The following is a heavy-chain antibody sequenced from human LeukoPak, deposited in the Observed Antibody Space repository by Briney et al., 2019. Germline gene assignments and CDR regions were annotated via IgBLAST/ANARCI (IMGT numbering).Heavy chain of an antibody. CDR3: AGSSGWARYFDY. D-gene: IGHD6-19*01. Sequence: GGSLRLSCAASGFTFSNYAMTWVRQAPGKGLEWVANIKQDGSEKYYVDSVKGRFTISRDNAKNSLFLQMNSLRAEDTAVYYCAGSSGWARYFDYWGQGTLVTVSS. CDR1: GFTFSNYA. CDR2: IKQDGSEK. J-gene: IGHJ4*02. V-gene: IGHV3-7*05.